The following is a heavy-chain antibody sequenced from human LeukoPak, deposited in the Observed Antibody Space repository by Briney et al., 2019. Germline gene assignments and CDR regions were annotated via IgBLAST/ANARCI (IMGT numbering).Heavy chain of an antibody. CDR3: ARVGKLLWFGELISSRDFSFDY. CDR1: GYTFTSYG. CDR2: VSAYNGNT. V-gene: IGHV1-18*01. D-gene: IGHD3-10*01. J-gene: IGHJ4*02. Sequence: ASVKVSCKASGYTFTSYGISWVRQAPGQGLEWMGWVSAYNGNTNYAQKLQGRVTMTTDTSTSTAYMELRSLRSDDTAVYYCARVGKLLWFGELISSRDFSFDYWGQGTLVTVSS.